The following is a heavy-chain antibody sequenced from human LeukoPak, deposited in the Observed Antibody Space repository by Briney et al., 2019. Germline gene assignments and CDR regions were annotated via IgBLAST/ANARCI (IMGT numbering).Heavy chain of an antibody. D-gene: IGHD5-24*01. CDR3: AYGGDAYKTGY. CDR2: IYYSGSP. V-gene: IGHV4-59*01. CDR1: GASITDYY. Sequence: PSETLSLTCTVSGASITDYYWSWIRQPPAKGLEWIGYIYYSGSPNYNPSLKSRVTFSLDTSQNQFSLKLTPVTAADTAVYYCAYGGDAYKTGYWGQGTLVTVSS. J-gene: IGHJ4*02.